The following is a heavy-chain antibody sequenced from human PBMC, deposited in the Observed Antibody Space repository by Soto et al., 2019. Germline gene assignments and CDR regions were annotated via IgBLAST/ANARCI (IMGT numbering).Heavy chain of an antibody. CDR1: GYTFTNYY. V-gene: IGHV5-51*01. J-gene: IGHJ3*02. D-gene: IGHD4-17*01. Sequence: EVQLVQSGAEVKQPGESLKISCKGSGYTFTNYYIGWLRPLPGKGLERLGIIYPDDSTTRCCPSFQGQVTISVDKSIDTALLPWGSLRASDTAMYYCARLRTSVTTEDAFDIWGPGTKVTVSS. CDR2: IYPDDSTT. CDR3: ARLRTSVTTEDAFDI.